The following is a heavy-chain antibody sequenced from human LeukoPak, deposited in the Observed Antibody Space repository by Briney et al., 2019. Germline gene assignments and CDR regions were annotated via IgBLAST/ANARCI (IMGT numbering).Heavy chain of an antibody. CDR1: GYTFTSYY. J-gene: IGHJ3*02. CDR2: IIPIFGTA. CDR3: AIGDWGSARSAFDI. V-gene: IGHV1-69*05. Sequence: SVKVSCKASGYTFTSYYMHWVRQAPGQGLEWMGRIIPIFGTANYAQKFQGRVTITTDESTSTAYMELSSLRSEDTAVYYCAIGDWGSARSAFDIWGQGTMVTVSS. D-gene: IGHD7-27*01.